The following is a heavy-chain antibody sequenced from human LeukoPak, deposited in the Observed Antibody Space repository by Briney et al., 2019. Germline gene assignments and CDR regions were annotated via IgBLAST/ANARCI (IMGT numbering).Heavy chain of an antibody. CDR3: AKASGSGSFSNWFDP. CDR1: GFRFDDYA. Sequence: GRSLRLSCAASGFRFDDYAMHWVRHAPGKGLEWVSGISWNSGSIGYADSVKGRFTISRDNAKNSLYLQMNSLRAEDMALYYCAKASGSGSFSNWFDPWGQGTLVTVSS. J-gene: IGHJ5*02. CDR2: ISWNSGSI. D-gene: IGHD3-10*01. V-gene: IGHV3-9*03.